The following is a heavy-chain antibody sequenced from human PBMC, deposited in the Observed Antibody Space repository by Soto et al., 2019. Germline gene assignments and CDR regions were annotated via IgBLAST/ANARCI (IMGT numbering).Heavy chain of an antibody. CDR2: ISAYNGNT. V-gene: IGHV1-18*01. CDR1: GYTFTSYG. D-gene: IGHD2-8*01. J-gene: IGHJ5*02. CDR3: ARIDVVLRGSAYCTHGVCYEGGWGNWFDP. Sequence: QVQLVQSGAEVKKPGASVKVSCKASGYTFTSYGISWVRQAPGQGLEWMGWISAYNGNTNYAQKLQGRVTMTTDTSTSTAYMELRSLRSDDTAVYYCARIDVVLRGSAYCTHGVCYEGGWGNWFDPWGQGTLVTVSS.